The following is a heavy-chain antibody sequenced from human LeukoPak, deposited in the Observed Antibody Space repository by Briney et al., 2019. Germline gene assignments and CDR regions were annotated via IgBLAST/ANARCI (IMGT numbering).Heavy chain of an antibody. Sequence: ASVKVSCKASGYTFTGHYMHWVRQAPGQGLGWMGWINPNSGGANYAQKFQGRVTMTRDTSISTAYMELSRLRSDDTAVYYCARAWWELELWFDPWGQGTLVTVSS. CDR1: GYTFTGHY. V-gene: IGHV1-2*02. J-gene: IGHJ5*02. CDR3: ARAWWELELWFDP. D-gene: IGHD1-26*01. CDR2: INPNSGGA.